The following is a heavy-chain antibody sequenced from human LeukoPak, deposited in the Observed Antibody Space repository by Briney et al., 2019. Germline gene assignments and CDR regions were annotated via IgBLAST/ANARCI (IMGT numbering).Heavy chain of an antibody. J-gene: IGHJ4*02. CDR1: GFIFSRHW. D-gene: IGHD2-21*01. V-gene: IGHV3-7*03. CDR3: ASELLFPFVY. Sequence: GGSLRLSCAASGFIFSRHWMSWVRQGPGKGLERVSNIKQDESEKYYVDSVKGRCTISRDNAKNSLYLQMNSLRAEDTAVYYWASELLFPFVYWGQGTLVTVPS. CDR2: IKQDESEK.